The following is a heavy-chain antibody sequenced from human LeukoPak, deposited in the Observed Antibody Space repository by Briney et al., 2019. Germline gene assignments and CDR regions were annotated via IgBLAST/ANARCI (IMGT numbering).Heavy chain of an antibody. J-gene: IGHJ4*02. V-gene: IGHV3-11*01. CDR2: ISSSGSTM. Sequence: GGSLRLSCAASGFTFSDYYMSWIRQAPGKGLEWVSYISSSGSTMYYADSVKGRFTISRDNAKNSLYLQMNSLRAEDTAVYCCARVGYSWYVYYWGQGTLVTVSS. D-gene: IGHD2-15*01. CDR3: ARVGYSWYVYY. CDR1: GFTFSDYY.